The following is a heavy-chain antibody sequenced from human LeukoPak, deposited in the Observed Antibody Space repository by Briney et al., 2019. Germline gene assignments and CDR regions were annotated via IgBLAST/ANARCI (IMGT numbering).Heavy chain of an antibody. CDR3: ARDLTAASGNCFGP. Sequence: HPGGSLRLSCAASGFTFSLYTMHWVRQAPGKGLEWVAVISYDGSDKYYADSVKGRFTISRDNSKNTLFPQMNSLRAEDTAVYYCARDLTAASGNCFGPWGQGTLVTVSS. V-gene: IGHV3-30*04. D-gene: IGHD6-13*01. CDR1: GFTFSLYT. J-gene: IGHJ5*02. CDR2: ISYDGSDK.